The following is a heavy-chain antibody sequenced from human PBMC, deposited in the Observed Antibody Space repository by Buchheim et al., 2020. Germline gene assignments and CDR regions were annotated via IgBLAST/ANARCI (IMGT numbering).Heavy chain of an antibody. D-gene: IGHD3-3*01. CDR1: GGSISSGGYY. CDR3: AREATYDFWSGHRFYYYGMDV. J-gene: IGHJ6*02. CDR2: IYYSGST. V-gene: IGHV4-31*03. Sequence: QVQLQESGPGLVNPSQTLSLTCTVSGGSISSGGYYWSWIRQHPGKGLEWIGYIYYSGSTYYNPSLKSRVTISVDTSKNQFSLKLSSVTAADTAVYYCAREATYDFWSGHRFYYYGMDVWGQGTT.